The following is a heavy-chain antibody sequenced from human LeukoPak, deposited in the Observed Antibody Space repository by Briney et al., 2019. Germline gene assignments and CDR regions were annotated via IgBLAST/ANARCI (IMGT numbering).Heavy chain of an antibody. CDR1: GFTFTNYW. J-gene: IGHJ4*02. CDR3: ARMSSSSWYVCDY. CDR2: IKQDGGEK. D-gene: IGHD6-13*01. Sequence: PGGSLRLSCAASGFTFTNYWMTRVLQAPGKGLEWVANIKQDGGEKYYVDSVQGRFTISRDNAKNSLYLQMNSLRVEDTAVYYCARMSSSSWYVCDYWGQGTLVTVSS. V-gene: IGHV3-7*01.